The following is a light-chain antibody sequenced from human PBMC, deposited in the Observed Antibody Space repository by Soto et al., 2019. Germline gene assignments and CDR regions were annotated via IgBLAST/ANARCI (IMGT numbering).Light chain of an antibody. V-gene: IGKV3-15*01. CDR3: QQYNNWPPLT. Sequence: EIVLTQSPATLSVSPGERATLSCRASQSVSSNLAWYQQKPGQAPRLLIYGASTRATGLPARFSGSGSGTEFTLTISSLQSEDFGDYYCQQYNNWPPLTFGGGTKVEIK. CDR1: QSVSSN. J-gene: IGKJ4*01. CDR2: GAS.